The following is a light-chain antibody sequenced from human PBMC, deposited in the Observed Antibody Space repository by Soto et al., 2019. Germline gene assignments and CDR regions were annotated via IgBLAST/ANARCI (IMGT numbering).Light chain of an antibody. CDR3: SSYATTTTVVVV. J-gene: IGLJ2*01. Sequence: QSVLTQPASVSGSPGQSITISCTGTSSDVGAYNYVSWYQQHPGKAPKLMIYDFTNRPSGVSNRFSGSKSDNTASLTISGLQAEDERDYYCSSYATTTTVVVVFGGGTKLTVL. CDR2: DFT. V-gene: IGLV2-14*01. CDR1: SSDVGAYNY.